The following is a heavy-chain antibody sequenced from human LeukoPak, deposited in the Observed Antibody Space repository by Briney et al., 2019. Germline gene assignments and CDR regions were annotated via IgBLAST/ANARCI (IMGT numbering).Heavy chain of an antibody. J-gene: IGHJ4*02. Sequence: ASVKVSCKASGYTFTGYYMHWVRQAPGQGLEWMGWINPNSGGTNYAQKFQGRVTMTRDTSISTAYMELSRLRSDDTAVYYCARDTRGDGYNYFDYWGQGTLVTVSS. CDR3: ARDTRGDGYNYFDY. CDR2: INPNSGGT. CDR1: GYTFTGYY. D-gene: IGHD5-24*01. V-gene: IGHV1-2*02.